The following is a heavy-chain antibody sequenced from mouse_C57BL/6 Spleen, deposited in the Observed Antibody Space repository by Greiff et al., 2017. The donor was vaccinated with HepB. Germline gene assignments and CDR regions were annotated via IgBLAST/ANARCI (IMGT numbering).Heavy chain of an antibody. CDR1: GYTFTSYW. D-gene: IGHD2-3*01. V-gene: IGHV1-53*01. CDR3: ARRTHYDGYPAWFAY. CDR2: INPSNGGT. Sequence: QVQLQQPGTELVKPGASVKLSCKASGYTFTSYWMHWVKQRPGQGLEWIGNINPSNGGTNYNEKFKSKATLTVDKSSSAAYMQLSSLTSEDSAVYYCARRTHYDGYPAWFAYWGQGTLVTVSA. J-gene: IGHJ3*01.